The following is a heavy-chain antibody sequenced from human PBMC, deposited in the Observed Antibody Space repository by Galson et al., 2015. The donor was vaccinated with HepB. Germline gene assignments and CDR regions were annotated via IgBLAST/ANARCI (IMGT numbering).Heavy chain of an antibody. CDR1: GGTFSSYA. J-gene: IGHJ3*02. V-gene: IGHV1-69*04. CDR2: IIPILGIA. Sequence: SVKVSCKASGGTFSSYAISWVRQAPGQGLEWMGRIIPILGIANYAQKFQGRVTITADKSTSTAYMELSSLRSEDTAVYYCARGQTYYYDSSGYAFDIWGQGTMVTVSS. D-gene: IGHD3-22*01. CDR3: ARGQTYYYDSSGYAFDI.